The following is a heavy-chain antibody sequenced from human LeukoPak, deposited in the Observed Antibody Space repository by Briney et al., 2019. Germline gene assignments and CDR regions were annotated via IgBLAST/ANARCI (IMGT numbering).Heavy chain of an antibody. CDR3: ASNSGYDLDYFDY. V-gene: IGHV1-69*06. CDR1: GGTFSSYA. CDR2: IIPIFGTA. Sequence: SVKVSCKASGGTFSSYAISWVRQAPGQGLEWMGGIIPIFGTANYAQKFQGRVTITADKSTSTAYMELSSLKSEDTAVYYCASNSGYDLDYFDYWGQGTLVTVSS. J-gene: IGHJ4*02. D-gene: IGHD5-12*01.